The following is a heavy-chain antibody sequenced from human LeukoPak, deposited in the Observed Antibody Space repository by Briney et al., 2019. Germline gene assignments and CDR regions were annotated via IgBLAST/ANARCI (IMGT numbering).Heavy chain of an antibody. Sequence: SETLSLTCTVSGVSITLYYWTWIRQPPKKGLEWIGEISNSGSNYNPSPISRLTISTVTSKNHFSLRLTSVSAADTAVYYCASGNYDILSDYSLYSPRGGFDHWGQGILVTVCS. J-gene: IGHJ4*02. D-gene: IGHD3-9*01. V-gene: IGHV4-59*01. CDR1: GVSITLYY. CDR2: ISNSGS. CDR3: ASGNYDILSDYSLYSPRGGFDH.